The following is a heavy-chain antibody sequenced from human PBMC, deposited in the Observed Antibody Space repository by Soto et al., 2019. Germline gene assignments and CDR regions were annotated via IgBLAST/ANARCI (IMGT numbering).Heavy chain of an antibody. CDR1: GFTFYIYV. D-gene: IGHD4-4*01. CDR2: ISWNSGSI. Sequence: PGGSLKLSCAASGFTFYIYVMNWVRQAPGKGLEWVSGISWNSGSIGYADSVKGRFTISRDNAKNSLYLQMNSLRAEDTALYYCAKDFSIVVTTSAFDIWGQGTMVTVSS. V-gene: IGHV3-9*01. CDR3: AKDFSIVVTTSAFDI. J-gene: IGHJ3*02.